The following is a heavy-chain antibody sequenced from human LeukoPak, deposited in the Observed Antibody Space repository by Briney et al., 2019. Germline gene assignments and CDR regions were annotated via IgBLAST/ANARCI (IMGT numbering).Heavy chain of an antibody. J-gene: IGHJ2*01. CDR1: GFTFSSYA. Sequence: GGSLRLSCAASGFTFSSYAMSWVRQAPGKGLEWVSGISSSGTSTYNADSVKGRFTISRDNSKNTLYLQMNSLRAEDTAVYYCAKDDGGNSEWYFDLWGRGTLVTVSS. V-gene: IGHV3-23*01. CDR3: AKDDGGNSEWYFDL. D-gene: IGHD4-23*01. CDR2: ISSSGTST.